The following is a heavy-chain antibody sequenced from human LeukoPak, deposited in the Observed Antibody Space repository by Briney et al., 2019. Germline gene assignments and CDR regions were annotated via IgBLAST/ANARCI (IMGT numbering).Heavy chain of an antibody. CDR2: ISSSSSYI. J-gene: IGHJ4*02. V-gene: IGHV3-21*01. Sequence: PGGSLRLSCAASGFTFSSYSMNWVRQAPGKGLEWVSSISSSSSYIYYADSVKGRFTISRDNSKNTLYLQMNSLRAEDTAVYYCAKGRGAAEFWGQGTLVTVSS. CDR3: AKGRGAAEF. D-gene: IGHD3-10*01. CDR1: GFTFSSYS.